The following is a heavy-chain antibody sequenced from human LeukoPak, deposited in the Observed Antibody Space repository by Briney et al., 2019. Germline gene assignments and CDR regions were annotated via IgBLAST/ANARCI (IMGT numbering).Heavy chain of an antibody. CDR3: AKDRGFLAARADYYFDY. V-gene: IGHV3-30*04. CDR2: TSYDGSNK. J-gene: IGHJ4*02. CDR1: GFTFSSYA. Sequence: GGSLRLPCAASGFTFSSYAMHWVRQAPGKGLEWVAVTSYDGSNKYYADSVKGRFTISRDNSKNTLYLQMNSLRAEDTAVYYCAKDRGFLAARADYYFDYWGQGTLVTVSS. D-gene: IGHD6-6*01.